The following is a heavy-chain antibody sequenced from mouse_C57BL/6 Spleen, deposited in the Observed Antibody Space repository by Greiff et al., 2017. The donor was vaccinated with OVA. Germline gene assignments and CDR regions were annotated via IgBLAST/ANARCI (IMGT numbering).Heavy chain of an antibody. CDR1: GYAFSSSW. V-gene: IGHV1-82*01. J-gene: IGHJ2*01. Sequence: VQLQQSGPELVKPGASVKISCKASGYAFSSSWMNWVKQRPGKGLEWIGRIYPGDGDTNYNGKFKGKATLTADKSSSTAYMQLSSLTSEDSAVFFCARGAAQAFFDNRGQGTTLTESS. D-gene: IGHD3-2*02. CDR3: ARGAAQAFFDN. CDR2: IYPGDGDT.